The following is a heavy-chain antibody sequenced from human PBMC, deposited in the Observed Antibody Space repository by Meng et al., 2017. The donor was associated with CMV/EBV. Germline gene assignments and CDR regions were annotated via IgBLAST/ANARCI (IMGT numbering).Heavy chain of an antibody. Sequence: GGSLRLSCAASGFTFSSYSMNWVRQAPGKGLEWVSYISSSSSTIYYADSVKGRFTISRDNAKNSLYLQMNSLRAEDTAVYYCARDPDLPYYDFWSGYYFDYWGQGTLVTVSS. CDR1: GFTFSSYS. CDR3: ARDPDLPYYDFWSGYYFDY. V-gene: IGHV3-48*04. J-gene: IGHJ4*02. D-gene: IGHD3-3*01. CDR2: ISSSSSTI.